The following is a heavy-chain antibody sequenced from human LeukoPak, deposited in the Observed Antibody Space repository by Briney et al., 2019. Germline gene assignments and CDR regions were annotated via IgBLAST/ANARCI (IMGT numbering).Heavy chain of an antibody. Sequence: GGSLRLSCAASGFTFDDYTMHWVRHAPGKGLEWVSLISWDGGSTDYADSVKGRFTISRDNSKTSLYLQMNNLRAEDTALYYCAKVYSYGSTKYFDYWGQGTLVTVSS. CDR2: ISWDGGST. CDR1: GFTFDDYT. J-gene: IGHJ4*02. D-gene: IGHD5-18*01. V-gene: IGHV3-43*01. CDR3: AKVYSYGSTKYFDY.